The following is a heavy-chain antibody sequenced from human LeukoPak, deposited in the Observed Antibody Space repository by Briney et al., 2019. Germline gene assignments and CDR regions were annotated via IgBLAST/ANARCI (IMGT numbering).Heavy chain of an antibody. CDR2: INPNSGGT. V-gene: IGHV1-2*02. J-gene: IGHJ5*02. CDR1: GYTFTRYY. CDR3: ARDALGYCSSTSCFTLDP. D-gene: IGHD2-2*02. Sequence: ASVKVSCKASGYTFTRYYMHWVRQAPGQRLEWMGWINPNSGGTNYAQKFQGRVTMTRDTSISTAYMELSRLRSDDTAVYYCARDALGYCSSTSCFTLDPWGQGTLVTVSS.